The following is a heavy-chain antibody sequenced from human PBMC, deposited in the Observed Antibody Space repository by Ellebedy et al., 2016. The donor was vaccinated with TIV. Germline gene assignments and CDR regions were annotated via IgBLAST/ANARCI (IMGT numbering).Heavy chain of an antibody. CDR2: IVSSGRET. Sequence: GESLKISXAASGFIFSVTGMTWIRQAPGKGLEWVATIVSSGRETYYADPLKGRFTISRDNAMSLVYLQMNSLSVEDTAVYYCTRDGSEWSRDYWGQGTLVTVSS. CDR3: TRDGSEWSRDY. CDR1: GFIFSVTG. D-gene: IGHD3-3*01. V-gene: IGHV3-21*06. J-gene: IGHJ4*02.